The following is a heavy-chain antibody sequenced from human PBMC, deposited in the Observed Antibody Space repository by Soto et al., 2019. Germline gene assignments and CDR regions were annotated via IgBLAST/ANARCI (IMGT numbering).Heavy chain of an antibody. CDR2: IYYSGST. CDR3: ARRSGGYVGWFDP. D-gene: IGHD5-12*01. CDR1: GGSMSSSSNY. Sequence: TSETLSLTCSVSGGSMSSSSNYWGWIRQPPGKGLEWIATIYYSGSTYYNSSLKSRVTISVDTSKNQFSLKLSFVTAADTAVYYCARRSGGYVGWFDPWGQGTLVTVSS. J-gene: IGHJ5*02. V-gene: IGHV4-39*01.